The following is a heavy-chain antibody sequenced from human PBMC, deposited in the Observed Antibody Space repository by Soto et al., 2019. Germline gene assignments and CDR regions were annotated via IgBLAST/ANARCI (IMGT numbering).Heavy chain of an antibody. D-gene: IGHD6-13*01. CDR2: INPSGGST. CDR3: ARGGGIAAAHNWFDP. Sequence: GASVKVSCKASGYTFTSYYMHCVRQAPGQGLEWMGIINPSGGSTSYAQKFQGRVTMTRDTSTSTVYMELSSLRSEDTAVYYCARGGGIAAAHNWFDPWGQGTLVTVSS. J-gene: IGHJ5*02. CDR1: GYTFTSYY. V-gene: IGHV1-46*03.